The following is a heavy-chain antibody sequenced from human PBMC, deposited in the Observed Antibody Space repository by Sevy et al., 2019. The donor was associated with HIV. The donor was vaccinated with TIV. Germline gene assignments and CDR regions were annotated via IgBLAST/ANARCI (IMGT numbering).Heavy chain of an antibody. Sequence: GGSLRLSCAASGFTFSSYAMSWVRQAPGKGLEWVPLISGSGGGKYYADSVKGGLTISRDNSKNTLYLQMNSLRAEDTAVYYCAKDGYKPSVGDENYYYYYMDVWGKGTTVTVSS. V-gene: IGHV3-23*01. CDR2: ISGSGGGK. D-gene: IGHD1-20*01. CDR1: GFTFSSYA. CDR3: AKDGYKPSVGDENYYYYYMDV. J-gene: IGHJ6*03.